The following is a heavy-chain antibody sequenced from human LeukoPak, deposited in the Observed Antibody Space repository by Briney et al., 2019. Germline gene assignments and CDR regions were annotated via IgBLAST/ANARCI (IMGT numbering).Heavy chain of an antibody. CDR2: ISSGSRTI. J-gene: IGHJ4*02. CDR3: AREPITGHRDFDY. V-gene: IGHV3-48*01. D-gene: IGHD1-20*01. Sequence: GGSLRLSCAASGFTFGSYSMNWVRQAPGKGLEWISYISSGSRTIYYVDSVEGRFTFSRDNAKTSLYLQMRSLRAEDTAVYYCAREPITGHRDFDYWGQGTLVTVSS. CDR1: GFTFGSYS.